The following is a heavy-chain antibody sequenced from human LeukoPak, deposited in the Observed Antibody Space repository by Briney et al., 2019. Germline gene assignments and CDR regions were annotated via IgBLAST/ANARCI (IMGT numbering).Heavy chain of an antibody. CDR1: GGSISGYY. D-gene: IGHD2-15*01. Sequence: SETLSLTCTVSGGSISGYYWTWIRQPPGKGLDFIGYIYFSGTTAYNPSLRSRATISPDTSKNPFSLRLTSVTAADTAVYYCARSYDNRGYFYYGMDVWGQGTTVTVSS. CDR2: IYFSGTT. CDR3: ARSYDNRGYFYYGMDV. J-gene: IGHJ6*02. V-gene: IGHV4-59*08.